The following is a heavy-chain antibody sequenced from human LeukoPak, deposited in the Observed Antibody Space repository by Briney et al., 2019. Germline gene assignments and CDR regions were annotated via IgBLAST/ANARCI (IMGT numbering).Heavy chain of an antibody. J-gene: IGHJ4*02. V-gene: IGHV3-7*01. CDR2: MNQDGSEI. D-gene: IGHD6-19*01. Sequence: GGSLRLSCVGSGFTFSRYWLNWVRQAPGKGLEWVANMNQDGSEIYYLDSVKGRFTISRDNAKNSVYLQMNSLRAEDTAVYYCARALSGLIAVAEWVDYWGQGTLVTVSS. CDR3: ARALSGLIAVAEWVDY. CDR1: GFTFSRYW.